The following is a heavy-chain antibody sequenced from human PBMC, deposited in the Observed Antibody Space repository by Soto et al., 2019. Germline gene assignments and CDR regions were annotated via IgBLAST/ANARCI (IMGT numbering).Heavy chain of an antibody. CDR2: INHSGST. J-gene: IGHJ4*02. D-gene: IGHD6-19*01. CDR1: GGSFSGYY. CDR3: ARGYGSGWFVDY. Sequence: PSETLSLTCAVYGGSFSGYYWSWIRQPPGKGLEWIGEINHSGSTNYSPSLKSRVTISVDTSKNQFSLKLSSVTAADTAVYYCARGYGSGWFVDYWGQGTLVTVYS. V-gene: IGHV4-34*01.